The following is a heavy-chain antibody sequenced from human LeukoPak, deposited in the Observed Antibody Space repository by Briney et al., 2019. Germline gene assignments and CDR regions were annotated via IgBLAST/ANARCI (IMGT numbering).Heavy chain of an antibody. J-gene: IGHJ4*02. Sequence: ASVKVSCKASGYIFASYGISWVRQAPGQGLEWLGWIGAYNGDTKYAQHLQGRVTLTTDTSTGTAYMELRSLTADDTALYYCARDTALTITPGGPDYWGRGTLITVSS. D-gene: IGHD2-8*02. CDR2: IGAYNGDT. V-gene: IGHV1-18*01. CDR1: GYIFASYG. CDR3: ARDTALTITPGGPDY.